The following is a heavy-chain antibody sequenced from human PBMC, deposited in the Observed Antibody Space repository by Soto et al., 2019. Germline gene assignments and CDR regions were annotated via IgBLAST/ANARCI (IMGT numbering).Heavy chain of an antibody. V-gene: IGHV1-24*01. D-gene: IGHD3-22*01. CDR1: GYTLTELS. J-gene: IGHJ4*02. Sequence: ASVKVSCKVSGYTLTELSMHWVRQAPGKGLEWMGGFDPEDGETIYAQKFQGRVTMTEDTSTDTAYMELSSLRSEDTAVYYCATDRRYYYDSSGYYFDYWGQGTLVTVSS. CDR2: FDPEDGET. CDR3: ATDRRYYYDSSGYYFDY.